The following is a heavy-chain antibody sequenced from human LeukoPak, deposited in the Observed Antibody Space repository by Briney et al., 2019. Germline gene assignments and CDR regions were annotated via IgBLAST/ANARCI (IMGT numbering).Heavy chain of an antibody. Sequence: PGGSLRLSCAASGFTFSSYAMSWVRQAPGKGLEWVSAISGSGGSTYYADSVKGRFTISRGNSKNTLYLQMNSLRAEDTAVYYCARYRVVVITNKNYYFDYWGQGTLVTVSS. CDR2: ISGSGGST. V-gene: IGHV3-23*01. CDR1: GFTFSSYA. CDR3: ARYRVVVITNKNYYFDY. J-gene: IGHJ4*02. D-gene: IGHD3-22*01.